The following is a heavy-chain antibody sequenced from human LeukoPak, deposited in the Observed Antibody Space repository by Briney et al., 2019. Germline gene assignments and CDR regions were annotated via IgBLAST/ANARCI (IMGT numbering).Heavy chain of an antibody. J-gene: IGHJ4*02. V-gene: IGHV1-69*10. Sequence: ASVKVSCKASGYTFTSYGISWVRQAPGQGLEWMGRIIPILGIANYAQKFQGRVTITADKSTSTAYMELSSLRSEDTAVYYCARDHLRKDTAMVYDYWGQGTLVTVSS. CDR2: IIPILGIA. D-gene: IGHD5-18*01. CDR1: GYTFTSYG. CDR3: ARDHLRKDTAMVYDY.